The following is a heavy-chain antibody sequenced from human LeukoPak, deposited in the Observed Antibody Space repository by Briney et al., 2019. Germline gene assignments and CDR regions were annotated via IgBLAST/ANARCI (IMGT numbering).Heavy chain of an antibody. D-gene: IGHD1-1*01. CDR2: IKQDGSEK. CDR3: ARIRLRDNWNYFDY. V-gene: IGHV3-7*01. Sequence: GGSLRLSCAASGFTFSSYWMSWVRQAPGKGLEWVANIKQDGSEKYYVDSVKGRFTISRDNAKNSLYLQMNSLRAEDTAVYYCARIRLRDNWNYFDYWGQGTLVTVSS. J-gene: IGHJ4*02. CDR1: GFTFSSYW.